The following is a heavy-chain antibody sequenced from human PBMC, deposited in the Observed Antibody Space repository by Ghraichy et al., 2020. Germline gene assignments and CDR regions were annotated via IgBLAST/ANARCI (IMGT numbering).Heavy chain of an antibody. CDR3: ARGTYHYDSGIYPLDS. Sequence: ASVKVSCKTSGYTFTSYFITWVRQAPGQGLDWMGWISAYNGNTKYAQNFQGRVTMTTDTSTSTANMELRSLRSDDTAVYYWARGTYHYDSGIYPLDSWGQGTLVTVSS. V-gene: IGHV1-18*01. J-gene: IGHJ4*02. D-gene: IGHD3-10*01. CDR1: GYTFTSYF. CDR2: ISAYNGNT.